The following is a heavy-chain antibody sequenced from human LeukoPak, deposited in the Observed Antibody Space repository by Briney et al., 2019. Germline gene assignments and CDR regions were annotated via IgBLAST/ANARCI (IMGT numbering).Heavy chain of an antibody. CDR2: IYYTGST. V-gene: IGHV4-61*01. J-gene: IGHJ4*02. D-gene: IGHD2-2*01. CDR3: ARAELPFYCSSMSCSHYLDY. Sequence: PSETLSLTCTVSGGSGSSGRCYWSWIRQPPGKGLEWIGYIYYTGSTNYNPSLRSRVTISVDTSKNQFSLKLHSVTAADTAVYYCARAELPFYCSSMSCSHYLDYWGQGTLVTVSS. CDR1: GGSGSSGRCY.